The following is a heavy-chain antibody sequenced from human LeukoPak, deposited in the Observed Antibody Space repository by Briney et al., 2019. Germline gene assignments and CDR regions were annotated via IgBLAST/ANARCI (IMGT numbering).Heavy chain of an antibody. CDR2: VWYDGNRK. CDR1: EFTFSSYA. D-gene: IGHD3-10*01. V-gene: IGHV3-30*04. J-gene: IGHJ4*02. CDR3: VSMVRGIGY. Sequence: GTSLRLSCAASEFTFSSYAMHWVRQAPGKGLEWVTLVWYDGNRKYYADSVKGRFTISRDNSKNSVYLQLNSLRPEDTAMYYCVSMVRGIGYWGQGTLVTVSS.